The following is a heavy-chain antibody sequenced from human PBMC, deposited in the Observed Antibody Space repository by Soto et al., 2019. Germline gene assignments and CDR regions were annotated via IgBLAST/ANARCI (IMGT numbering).Heavy chain of an antibody. CDR3: AKDRGYYDSSGSRIPDWFDP. CDR2: ISYDGSNK. V-gene: IGHV3-30*18. J-gene: IGHJ5*02. CDR1: GFTFSSYG. D-gene: IGHD3-22*01. Sequence: GGSLRLSCAASGFTFSSYGMHWVRQAPGKGLEWVAVISYDGSNKYYADSVKGRFTISRDNSKNTLYLQMNSLRAEDTAVYYCAKDRGYYDSSGSRIPDWFDPWGQGTLVTVSS.